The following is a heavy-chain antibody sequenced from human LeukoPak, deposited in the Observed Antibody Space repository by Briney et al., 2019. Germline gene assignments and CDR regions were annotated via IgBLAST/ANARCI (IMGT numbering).Heavy chain of an antibody. CDR1: GGTFSSYA. V-gene: IGHV1-69*05. J-gene: IGHJ4*02. CDR2: IIPIFGKA. CDR3: ARAALGALDY. D-gene: IGHD3-16*01. Sequence: ASVNVSCKASGGTFSSYAISGVRQAPGQGREWMGGIIPIFGKANYAQKLQSRVTITTNESTSTDYMELSSLRTEDTAVYYCARAALGALDYWGQGTLVTVSS.